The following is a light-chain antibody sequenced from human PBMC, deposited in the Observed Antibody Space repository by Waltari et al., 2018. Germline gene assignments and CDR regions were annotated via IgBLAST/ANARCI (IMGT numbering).Light chain of an antibody. J-gene: IGLJ2*01. CDR2: DVI. V-gene: IGLV2-8*01. CDR1: SSDVGRYDF. CDR3: SSYTGRTVI. Sequence: QSALTQPPSASGSPEQSVTISCTGTSSDVGRYDFVSWYQHHPGSVPKLIIFDVIQRPAGVPDRFSGAKSANTASLTVSGLQAEDEADYYCSSYTGRTVIFGGGTKLTVL.